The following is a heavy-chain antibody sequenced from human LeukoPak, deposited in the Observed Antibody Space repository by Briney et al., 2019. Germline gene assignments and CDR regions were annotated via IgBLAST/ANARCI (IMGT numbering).Heavy chain of an antibody. J-gene: IGHJ4*02. D-gene: IGHD1-7*01. Sequence: PGRSLRLSCAASGFTFDDYAMHWVRQAPGKGLEWVSAISGSGGSTYYADSVKGRFTISRDNSKNTLYLQMNSLRAEDAAVYYCAKVLNWNSDXWGQGTLDTVSS. CDR2: ISGSGGST. CDR3: AKVLNWNSDX. CDR1: GFTFDDYA. V-gene: IGHV3-23*01.